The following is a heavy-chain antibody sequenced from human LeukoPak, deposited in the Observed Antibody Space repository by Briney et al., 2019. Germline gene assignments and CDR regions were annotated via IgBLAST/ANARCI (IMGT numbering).Heavy chain of an antibody. D-gene: IGHD6-13*01. V-gene: IGHV3-23*01. CDR3: ARGAKQQLVPFDY. Sequence: PGGSLRLSCAASGFTFSSYAMSWVRQAPGKGLEWVTAISGSGGSTYYADSVKGRFTISRDNSKNTLYLQMNSLRAEDTAVYYCARGAKQQLVPFDYWGQGTLVTVSS. CDR1: GFTFSSYA. J-gene: IGHJ4*02. CDR2: ISGSGGST.